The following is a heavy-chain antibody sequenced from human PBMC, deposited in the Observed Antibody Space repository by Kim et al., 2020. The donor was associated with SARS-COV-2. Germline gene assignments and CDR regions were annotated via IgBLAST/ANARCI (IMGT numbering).Heavy chain of an antibody. Sequence: SETLSLTCTVSGGSVSSGSYYWSWIRQPPGKGLEWIGYIYYSGSTNYNPSLKSRVTISVDTSKNQFSLKLSSVTAADTAVYYCARGDVVVPAATNYYYY. CDR1: GGSVSSGSYY. J-gene: IGHJ6*03. CDR2: IYYSGST. D-gene: IGHD2-2*01. V-gene: IGHV4-61*01. CDR3: ARGDVVVPAATNYYYY.